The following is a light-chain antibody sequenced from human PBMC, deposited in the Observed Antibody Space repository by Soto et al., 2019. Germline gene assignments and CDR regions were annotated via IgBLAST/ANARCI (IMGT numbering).Light chain of an antibody. CDR2: GAS. Sequence: DIQMTQSPSTLSASVGDRVTITCRASQSISNWLAWYQKKPGKAPKLLIYGASSLESGVPSRFSGTGSGTEFTLTINSLQADDFETYYCQRYNSLSYTFGQGTKLEIK. J-gene: IGKJ2*01. V-gene: IGKV1-5*03. CDR1: QSISNW. CDR3: QRYNSLSYT.